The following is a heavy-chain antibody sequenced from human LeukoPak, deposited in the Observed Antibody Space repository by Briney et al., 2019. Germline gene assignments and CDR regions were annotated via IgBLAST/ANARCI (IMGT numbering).Heavy chain of an antibody. V-gene: IGHV3-7*01. J-gene: IGHJ4*02. D-gene: IGHD3-22*01. CDR2: IKQDGSEK. CDR3: ARVVETDYYDSSGYLDY. Sequence: GGSLRLSCAASGFTFSSYWMSWFRQAPGKGLEWVANIKQDGSEKYYVDSVKGRFTISRDNAKNSLYLQMNSLRAEDTAVYYCARVVETDYYDSSGYLDYWGQGTLVTVSS. CDR1: GFTFSSYW.